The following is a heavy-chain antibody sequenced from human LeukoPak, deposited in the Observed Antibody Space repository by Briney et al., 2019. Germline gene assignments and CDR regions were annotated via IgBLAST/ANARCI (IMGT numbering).Heavy chain of an antibody. D-gene: IGHD4-17*01. CDR3: ASRPGYGDYSFFDY. CDR1: GGSISSSSYY. J-gene: IGHJ4*02. Sequence: PSETLSLTCTVSGGSISSSSYYWGWIRQPPGKGLEWIGSIYYSGSTYYNPSLKSRVTISVDTSKNQFSLKLSSVTAADTAVYYCASRPGYGDYSFFDYWGQGTLVTVSS. CDR2: IYYSGST. V-gene: IGHV4-39*01.